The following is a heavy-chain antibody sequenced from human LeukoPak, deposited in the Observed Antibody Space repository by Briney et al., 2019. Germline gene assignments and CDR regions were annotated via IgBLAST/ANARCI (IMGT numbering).Heavy chain of an antibody. V-gene: IGHV3-30-3*01. CDR3: ARDRDSSGWYEGFDY. CDR2: ISYDGSNK. D-gene: IGHD6-19*01. Sequence: AGGSLRLSCAASGFTFSSSAMHWVRQAPDKGLEWVAVISYDGSNKYYADSVKGRFTISRDSSKNTLYLQMNSLRADDTAVYYCARDRDSSGWYEGFDYWGQGTLVTVSS. CDR1: GFTFSSSA. J-gene: IGHJ4*02.